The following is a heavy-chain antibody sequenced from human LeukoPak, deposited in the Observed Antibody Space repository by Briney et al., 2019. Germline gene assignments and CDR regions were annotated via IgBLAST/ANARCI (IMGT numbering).Heavy chain of an antibody. Sequence: GGSLRLSCTVSRFTFSDFYMSWIRQAPGKGLEWVSYISTSGSAKFYADSVKGRFTISRDNAKNSLYLQMSNLRAEDTAVYFCARGGGLDVWGQGATVTVSS. D-gene: IGHD3-16*01. CDR1: RFTFSDFY. CDR2: ISTSGSAK. CDR3: ARGGGLDV. V-gene: IGHV3-11*01. J-gene: IGHJ6*02.